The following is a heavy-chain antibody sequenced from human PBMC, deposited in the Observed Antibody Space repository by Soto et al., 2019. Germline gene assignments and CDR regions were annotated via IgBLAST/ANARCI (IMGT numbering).Heavy chain of an antibody. V-gene: IGHV3-23*01. CDR1: GFTFSSYA. CDR2: ISGSGGNT. CDR3: AKDTGLGGTGSLCFDY. Sequence: EVQLLESGGGLVQPGGSLRLSCAASGFTFSSYAMSWVRQAPGKGLEWVSTISGSGGNTYYADSVKGRFTISRDNSKNPLYLQMNSLRAEDTAVYYCAKDTGLGGTGSLCFDYWGQGTLVTVSS. D-gene: IGHD1-1*01. J-gene: IGHJ4*02.